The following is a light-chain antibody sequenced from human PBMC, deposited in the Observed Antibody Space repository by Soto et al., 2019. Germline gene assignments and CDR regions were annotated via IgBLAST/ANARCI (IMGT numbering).Light chain of an antibody. V-gene: IGKV3-20*01. Sequence: EIGLTQSPGPLSLSPGERATLSCRAGPSVGSNYLAWYQQKPGQAPRLLIYGASTRATGIPDRFSGSGSGTDFTLNITSLEPEDFAVYYCQQYGRSLGYTFGQGTKLEIK. CDR2: GAS. CDR1: PSVGSNY. CDR3: QQYGRSLGYT. J-gene: IGKJ2*01.